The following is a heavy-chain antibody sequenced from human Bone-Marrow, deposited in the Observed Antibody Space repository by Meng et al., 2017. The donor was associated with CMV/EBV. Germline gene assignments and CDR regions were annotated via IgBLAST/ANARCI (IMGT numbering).Heavy chain of an antibody. CDR3: ARDRGAATFDY. J-gene: IGHJ4*02. CDR1: GGPFSSYA. Sequence: QFRLVWSGAEVTSPVSAVKASGKASGGPFSSYAISWVRQAPGQGLEWMGGIIPIFGTANYAQKFQGRVTITADESTSTAYMELSSLRSEDTAVYYCARDRGAATFDYWGQGTLVTVSS. CDR2: IIPIFGTA. V-gene: IGHV1-69*12. D-gene: IGHD6-13*01.